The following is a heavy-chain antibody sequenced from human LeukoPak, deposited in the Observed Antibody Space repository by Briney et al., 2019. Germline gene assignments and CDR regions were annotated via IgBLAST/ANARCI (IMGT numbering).Heavy chain of an antibody. CDR3: AKDTSIGKYCTNGVCSPSDY. Sequence: GGSLRLSCAGSSSYATSWVRQAPGQGLEWVSVISDSGDYTSYADSVRGRFTISRDNSRNTLYLQMISLRPEDTAVYYCAKDTSIGKYCTNGVCSPSDYWGQGTLVTVSS. J-gene: IGHJ4*02. D-gene: IGHD2-8*01. V-gene: IGHV3-23*01. CDR2: ISDSGDYT. CDR1: SSYA.